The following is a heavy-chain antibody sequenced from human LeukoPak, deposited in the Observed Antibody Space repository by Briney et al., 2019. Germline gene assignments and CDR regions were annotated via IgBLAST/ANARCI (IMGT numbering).Heavy chain of an antibody. CDR2: IYYSGST. CDR1: GGSISSGGYY. J-gene: IGHJ1*01. V-gene: IGHV4-31*03. Sequence: SQTLSLTCTVSGGSISSGGYYWSWIRQHPGKGLERIGYIYYSGSTYYNPSLKSRVTISVDTSKNQFSLKLSSVTAADTAVYYCARVSLYCSGGSCYFGYFQHWGQGTLVTVSS. CDR3: ARVSLYCSGGSCYFGYFQH. D-gene: IGHD2-15*01.